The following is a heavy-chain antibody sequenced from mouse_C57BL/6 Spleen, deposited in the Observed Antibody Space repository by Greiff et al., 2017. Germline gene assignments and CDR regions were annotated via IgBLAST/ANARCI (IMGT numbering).Heavy chain of an antibody. CDR2: IDPETGGT. Sequence: QVQLQQSGAELVRPGASVTLSCKASGYTFTDYEMHWVKQTPVHGLEWIGAIDPETGGTAYNQKFKGKAILTADKTSSTAYMERRSLTSEDSAVYYFTRGGYGSSYGYWGQGTTLTVSS. CDR3: TRGGYGSSYGY. D-gene: IGHD1-1*01. J-gene: IGHJ2*01. CDR1: GYTFTDYE. V-gene: IGHV1-15*01.